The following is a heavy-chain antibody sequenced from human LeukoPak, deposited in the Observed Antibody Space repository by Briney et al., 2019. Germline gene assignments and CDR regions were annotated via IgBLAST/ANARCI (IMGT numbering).Heavy chain of an antibody. J-gene: IGHJ1*01. V-gene: IGHV3-74*01. Sequence: HPGGSLRLSCAASGFTFSSYWMHWVRQAPGKGLVWVSRINTDGSSTSYADSVKGRFTISRDNAKNSLYLQMNSLRAEDTAVYYCARELISSGWSEYFQHWGQGTLVTVSS. CDR1: GFTFSSYW. CDR2: INTDGSST. D-gene: IGHD6-19*01. CDR3: ARELISSGWSEYFQH.